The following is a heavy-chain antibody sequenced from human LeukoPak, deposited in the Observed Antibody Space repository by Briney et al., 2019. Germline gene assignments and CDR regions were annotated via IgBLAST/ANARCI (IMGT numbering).Heavy chain of an antibody. J-gene: IGHJ4*02. CDR3: VEGVRGIECFDY. V-gene: IGHV4-39*01. CDR2: VYFSGST. D-gene: IGHD3-10*01. CDR1: GDSISSTIYY. Sequence: SETLSLTCTISGDSISSTIYYWGWIRQPPGMGLEWIGSVYFSGSTYYNPSLKSRVTISVDTSKIQFSLRLTSVTAADTAVYYCVEGVRGIECFDYWGQGTLVTVSS.